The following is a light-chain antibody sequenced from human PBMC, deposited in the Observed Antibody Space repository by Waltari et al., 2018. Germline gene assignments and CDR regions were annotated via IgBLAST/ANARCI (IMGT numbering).Light chain of an antibody. CDR1: ETVLTW. CDR2: KAS. Sequence: DIQMTQSPSTLSASVGDSVTITCRASETVLTWLAWYQQKPGKAPTLLIYKASSLESGVPSRFSGSASGTEFTLTISSLQPDDSATYYCLQYHSYSKFGQGTKLEIK. J-gene: IGKJ2*01. CDR3: LQYHSYSK. V-gene: IGKV1-5*03.